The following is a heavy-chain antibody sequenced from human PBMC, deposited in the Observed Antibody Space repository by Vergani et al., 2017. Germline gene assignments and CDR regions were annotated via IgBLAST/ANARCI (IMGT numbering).Heavy chain of an antibody. CDR2: IKYDGSKK. CDR3: ARSPHGYTYGGYISQFDP. CDR1: GFTFSNLW. V-gene: IGHV3-7*01. J-gene: IGHJ5*02. Sequence: EVQLVASGGGLVQRGGSLRLSCEASGFTFSNLWMTWVRQAPGKGLEWVANIKYDGSKKNYVDSVKGRFTMSRDNAKNSLYLQMNNLRVEDTAVYFCARSPHGYTYGGYISQFDPWGQGTLVTVSS. D-gene: IGHD5-18*01.